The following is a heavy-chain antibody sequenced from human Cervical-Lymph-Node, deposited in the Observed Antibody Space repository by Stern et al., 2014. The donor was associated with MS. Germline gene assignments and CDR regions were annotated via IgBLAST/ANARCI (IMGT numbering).Heavy chain of an antibody. V-gene: IGHV1-69*01. CDR2: IIPIFDEA. Sequence: VQLVQSGAEVKKPGSSVKVSCKASGGSFSTYTISWVRQAPGQGLEWMGGIIPIFDEANSAQKVQGSVTTTADESTSTAYMELRSLSSEDAAVYYCARDGLIGYAEFWGQGTLVTVSS. D-gene: IGHD5-12*01. CDR1: GGSFSTYT. J-gene: IGHJ4*02. CDR3: ARDGLIGYAEF.